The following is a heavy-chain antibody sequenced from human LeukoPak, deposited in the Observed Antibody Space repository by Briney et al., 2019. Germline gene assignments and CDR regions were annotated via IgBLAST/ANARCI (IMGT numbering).Heavy chain of an antibody. J-gene: IGHJ4*02. CDR2: IYYTGST. CDR3: ARDEYYYDSRGYSYYFDY. CDR1: GGSVSSGSYY. D-gene: IGHD3-22*01. V-gene: IGHV4-61*01. Sequence: SETLSLTCAVSGGSVSSGSYYWTWIRQPPGKGLEWIGCIYYTGSTNYNPSLKSRVTISADTSKNQFSLKLSSVTAADTAVYYCARDEYYYDSRGYSYYFDYRGQGTLVTVSS.